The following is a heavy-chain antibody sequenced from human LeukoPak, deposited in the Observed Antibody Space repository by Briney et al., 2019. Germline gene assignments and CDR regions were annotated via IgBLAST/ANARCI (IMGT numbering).Heavy chain of an antibody. J-gene: IGHJ4*02. CDR1: GFTFSSYS. D-gene: IGHD3-10*01. Sequence: GGSLRLSCAASGFTFSSYSMHWVRQAPGKGLEWVSSISSSSSYINYAASVKGRFTISRDNAKNSLYLQINSLRAEDTAVYYCAREGPDYYGSGGYPFDYWGQGTLVTVSS. CDR3: AREGPDYYGSGGYPFDY. V-gene: IGHV3-21*01. CDR2: ISSSSSYI.